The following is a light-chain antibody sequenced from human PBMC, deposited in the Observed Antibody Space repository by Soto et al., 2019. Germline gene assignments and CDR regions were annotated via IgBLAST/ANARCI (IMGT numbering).Light chain of an antibody. CDR2: SDN. Sequence: QSVLTQPPSTSGTPGQRVTLSCSVSSSNIGCNTVNWYQQLPGTAPKLIIYSDNQRPSGVPDRFSGSKSGTSASLAIRGLQSEDEADYYCAAWDDSLNGRVVFGGGTKLTVL. J-gene: IGLJ2*01. CDR1: SSNIGCNT. V-gene: IGLV1-44*01. CDR3: AAWDDSLNGRVV.